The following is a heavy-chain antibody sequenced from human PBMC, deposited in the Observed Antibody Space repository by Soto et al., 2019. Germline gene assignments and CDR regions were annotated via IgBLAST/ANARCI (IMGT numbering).Heavy chain of an antibody. CDR2: INAGNGNT. CDR1: GYTFTSYA. Sequence: ASVKVSCKASGYTFTSYAMHWVRQAPGQRLEWMGWINAGNGNTKYSQKFQGRVTITRDTSASTAYMELSSLRSEDTAVYYCARDLEEVAGTVGVYYYYYGMDVWGQGTTVTAP. CDR3: ARDLEEVAGTVGVYYYYYGMDV. J-gene: IGHJ6*02. V-gene: IGHV1-3*01. D-gene: IGHD6-19*01.